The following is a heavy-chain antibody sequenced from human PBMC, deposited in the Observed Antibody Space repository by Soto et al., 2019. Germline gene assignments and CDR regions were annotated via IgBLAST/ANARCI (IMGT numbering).Heavy chain of an antibody. D-gene: IGHD3-9*01. CDR2: ISGSGGST. CDR3: AQASHEILTGYHY. V-gene: IGHV3-23*01. Sequence: GGSLRLSCAASTSTFSSYAMSWVRQAPAKGLEWVSGISGSGGSTYYADSVKGRFTISRDNPKNMLYLQMNSLRAEDTAVYYCAQASHEILTGYHYWGQGTLVTVSS. J-gene: IGHJ4*02. CDR1: TSTFSSYA.